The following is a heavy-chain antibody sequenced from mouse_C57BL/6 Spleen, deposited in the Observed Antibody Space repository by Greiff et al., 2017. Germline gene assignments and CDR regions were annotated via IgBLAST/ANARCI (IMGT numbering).Heavy chain of an antibody. J-gene: IGHJ1*03. CDR1: GYAFSSSW. Sequence: PLQQSGPELVKPGASVKISCKASGYAFSSSWMNWVKQRPGKGLEWIGRIYPGDGDTNYNGKFKGKATLTADKSSSTAYMQLSSLTSEDSAVYFCALTTVVAKGGYFDVWGTGTTVTVSS. CDR2: IYPGDGDT. D-gene: IGHD1-1*01. CDR3: ALTTVVAKGGYFDV. V-gene: IGHV1-82*01.